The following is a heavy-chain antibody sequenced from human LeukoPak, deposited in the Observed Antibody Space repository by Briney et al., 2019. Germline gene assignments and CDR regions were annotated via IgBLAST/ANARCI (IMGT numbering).Heavy chain of an antibody. CDR2: INHSGSA. Sequence: SETLSLTCAVYGGSFSGYYWSWIRQTAGKGLEWIGEINHSGSAKYNPSPKSRVSISVTLSKNQFSLDLSSVTAADTAVYYCARGQALYSDASGYYAGGFYYFDKWGQGTLVTVSS. V-gene: IGHV4-34*01. CDR3: ARGQALYSDASGYYAGGFYYFDK. D-gene: IGHD3-22*01. CDR1: GGSFSGYY. J-gene: IGHJ4*02.